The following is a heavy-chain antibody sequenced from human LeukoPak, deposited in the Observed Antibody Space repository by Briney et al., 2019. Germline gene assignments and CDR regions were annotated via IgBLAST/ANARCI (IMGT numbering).Heavy chain of an antibody. CDR2: IYHSGST. D-gene: IGHD5-18*01. J-gene: IGHJ4*02. Sequence: PSETLSLTCTVSGYSISSGYYWGWIRQPPGKGLEWIGSIYHSGSTYNNPSLKSRVTISVDTSKNQFSLRLTSVTAADTAVYYCARGGYSYAVGYWGLGTLVTVSS. CDR3: ARGGYSYAVGY. CDR1: GYSISSGYY. V-gene: IGHV4-38-2*02.